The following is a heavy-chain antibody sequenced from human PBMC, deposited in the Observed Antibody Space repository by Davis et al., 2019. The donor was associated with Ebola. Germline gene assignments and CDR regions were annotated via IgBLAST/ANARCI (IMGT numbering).Heavy chain of an antibody. CDR2: LSSTGGTT. CDR1: GFTFGFYA. CDR3: AKMGNDFGDFPDNY. D-gene: IGHD4-17*01. V-gene: IGHV3-23*01. J-gene: IGHJ4*02. Sequence: GESLKISCAASGFTFGFYAMSWVRQAPGKALEWVSALSSTGGTTYYADSVEGRFSMSLDISKNLVYLQMDSLRPEDTATYFCAKMGNDFGDFPDNYWGQGTLVIVSS.